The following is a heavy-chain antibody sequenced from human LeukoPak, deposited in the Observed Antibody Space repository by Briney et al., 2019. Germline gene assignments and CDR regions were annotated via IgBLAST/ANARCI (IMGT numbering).Heavy chain of an antibody. V-gene: IGHV3-33*01. Sequence: SGGSLRLSCAAPGFTFSSYGMHWVRQAPGKGLEWVAVIWYDGSNKYYADSVKGRFTISRDNSKNTLYLQMNGLRAEDTAVYYCARLYGTYPGWFDPWGQGTLVTVSS. D-gene: IGHD3-10*01. J-gene: IGHJ5*02. CDR1: GFTFSSYG. CDR3: ARLYGTYPGWFDP. CDR2: IWYDGSNK.